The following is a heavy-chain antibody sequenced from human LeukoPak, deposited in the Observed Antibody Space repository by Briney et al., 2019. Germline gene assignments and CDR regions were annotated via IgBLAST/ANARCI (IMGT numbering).Heavy chain of an antibody. CDR3: ARDRSPLYYDSSGYDF. V-gene: IGHV3-21*01. CDR1: GFAFSSYS. CDR2: IGTSSSDK. J-gene: IGHJ4*02. Sequence: GGSMRLSGAASGFAFSSYSMTWVRQAPGKGLEWVSSIGTSSSDKAYADSVKGRFTISRDNAMKSVYLQMKSPRAEDTAVYYCARDRSPLYYDSSGYDFGGQGTLVTVSS. D-gene: IGHD3-22*01.